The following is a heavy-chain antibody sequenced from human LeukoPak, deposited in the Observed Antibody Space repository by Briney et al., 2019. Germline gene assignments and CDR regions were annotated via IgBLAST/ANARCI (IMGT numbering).Heavy chain of an antibody. CDR1: GYTFTRYY. J-gene: IGHJ4*02. Sequence: ASVKVSFKPSGYTFTRYYMHWVRQAPGQGREWMGWINPNSGGTNYAQKFQGRVTMTRDTSITTAYMEMSRLRSDDTALYYCARSPHILTGENFDYWGQGTLVTVSS. CDR3: ARSPHILTGENFDY. CDR2: INPNSGGT. V-gene: IGHV1-2*02. D-gene: IGHD3-9*01.